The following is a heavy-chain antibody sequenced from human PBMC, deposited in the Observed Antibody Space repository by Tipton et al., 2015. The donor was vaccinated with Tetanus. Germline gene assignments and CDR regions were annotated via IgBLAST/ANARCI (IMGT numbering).Heavy chain of an antibody. CDR3: ARTIAVADNYFDY. CDR2: IYYSGRT. D-gene: IGHD6-19*01. CDR1: GGSITSNY. J-gene: IGHJ4*02. V-gene: IGHV4-59*05. Sequence: TLSLTCTVSGGSITSNYWTWIRQPAGKGLEWIGSIYYSGRTYYNPSLKNRVTISVDTSKNQFSLKLSSVTAADTAVYYCARTIAVADNYFDYWGQGTLVTVSS.